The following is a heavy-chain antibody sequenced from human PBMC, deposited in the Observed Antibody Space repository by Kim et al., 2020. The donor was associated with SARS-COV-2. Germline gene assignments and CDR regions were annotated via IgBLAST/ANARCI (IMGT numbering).Heavy chain of an antibody. V-gene: IGHV3-48*04. CDR1: GFTFSSYS. J-gene: IGHJ4*02. CDR2: ISSSSSTI. Sequence: GGSLRLSCAASGFTFSSYSMNWVRQAPGKGLEWVSYISSSSSTIYYADSVKGRFTISRDNAKNSLYLQMNSLRAEDTAVYYCARSEGGYSYGYPFDYWGQGTLVTVSS. CDR3: ARSEGGYSYGYPFDY. D-gene: IGHD5-18*01.